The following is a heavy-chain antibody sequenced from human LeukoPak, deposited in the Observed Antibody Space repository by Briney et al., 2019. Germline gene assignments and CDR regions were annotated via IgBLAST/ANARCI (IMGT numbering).Heavy chain of an antibody. CDR2: ISSSSSYI. J-gene: IGHJ6*03. CDR1: GFTFSSCS. Sequence: PGGSLRLSCAASGFTFSSCSMNWVRQAPGKGLEWVSSISSSSSYIYYADSVKGRFTISRDNAKNSLYLQMNSLRAEDTAVYYCARVPYCSSTSCPFSYYYYMDVWGKGTTVTVSS. V-gene: IGHV3-21*01. CDR3: ARVPYCSSTSCPFSYYYYMDV. D-gene: IGHD2-2*01.